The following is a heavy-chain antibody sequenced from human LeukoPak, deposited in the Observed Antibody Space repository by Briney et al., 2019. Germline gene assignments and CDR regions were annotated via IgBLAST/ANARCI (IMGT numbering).Heavy chain of an antibody. D-gene: IGHD3-22*01. CDR1: GGTFSSYA. Sequence: ASVTVSCTASGGTFSSYAISWVRQAPGQGLEWMGWINPNSGGTNYAQKFQGWVTMTRDTSISTAYMELSRLRSDDTAVYYCVRGMYYYDSSGYDYWGQGTLVTVSS. CDR2: INPNSGGT. V-gene: IGHV1-2*04. CDR3: VRGMYYYDSSGYDY. J-gene: IGHJ4*02.